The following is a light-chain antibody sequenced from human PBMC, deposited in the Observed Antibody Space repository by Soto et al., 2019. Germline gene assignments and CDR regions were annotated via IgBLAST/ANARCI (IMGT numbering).Light chain of an antibody. CDR1: QSVDNR. V-gene: IGKV3-20*01. J-gene: IGKJ5*01. CDR3: QHYSPSPVA. Sequence: EVVLTQSPGTLSLSPGERATLSCRASQSVDNRLAWYQQKPGQPPRLLIFDASSRATDIPDRFSGRGSGTDFSLTITRLAPEDFALYYCQHYSPSPVAFGQGHDWRL. CDR2: DAS.